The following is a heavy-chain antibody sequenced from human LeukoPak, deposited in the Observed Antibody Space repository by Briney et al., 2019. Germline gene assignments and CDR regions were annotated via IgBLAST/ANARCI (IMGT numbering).Heavy chain of an antibody. CDR2: ISTTSAYI. Sequence: GGSLRLSCAASRFIFSNYNMKWVRQAPGKGLEWVASISTTSAYIYYADSAKGRFTISRDNAKNSLYLQMNSLRAEDTAVYYCARDAYYDILTGYYPIGWFDYWGQGTLVTVSS. J-gene: IGHJ4*02. V-gene: IGHV3-21*01. CDR3: ARDAYYDILTGYYPIGWFDY. D-gene: IGHD3-9*01. CDR1: RFIFSNYN.